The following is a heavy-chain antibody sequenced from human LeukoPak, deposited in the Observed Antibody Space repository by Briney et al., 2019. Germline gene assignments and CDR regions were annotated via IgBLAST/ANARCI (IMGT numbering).Heavy chain of an antibody. V-gene: IGHV4-61*03. CDR2: IYYTGST. Sequence: SETLSLTCIVSGDSVSNGNYYWSWLRQPPGKAPEWIGYIYYTGSTYYNPSLEGRVTISVDTSRNHFSVKLNSVTAADTAVYYCARSQNYYGSGDYWSQGTLVTVSS. J-gene: IGHJ4*02. D-gene: IGHD3-10*01. CDR1: GDSVSNGNYY. CDR3: ARSQNYYGSGDY.